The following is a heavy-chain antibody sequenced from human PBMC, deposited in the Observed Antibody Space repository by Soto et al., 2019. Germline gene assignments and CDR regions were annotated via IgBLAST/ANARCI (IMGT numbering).Heavy chain of an antibody. D-gene: IGHD2-8*01. CDR3: ARYNSYAIDY. CDR2: IHYSGTT. V-gene: IGHV4-59*01. CDR1: GTSISSYY. J-gene: IGHJ4*02. Sequence: NPSETVSLTCTVSGTSISSYYWSWIRQPPGKGLEWIANIHYSGTTNYNPSLASRVTLSVDTSKNQFSLKMTSVTAADRAMYFCARYNSYAIDYWGRGTLVTVSS.